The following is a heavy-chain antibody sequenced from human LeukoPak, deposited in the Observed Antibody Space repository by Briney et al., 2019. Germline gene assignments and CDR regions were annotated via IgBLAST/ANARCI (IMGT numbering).Heavy chain of an antibody. CDR2: ISSSSSYI. Sequence: GGSLRLSCAASGFTFSSYSMNWVRQAPGKGLEWVSSISSSSSYIYYADSVKGRFTIPRDNAKNSLYLQMNSLRAEDTAMYYCARGGYYGSGSLIDYWGQGTLVTVSS. CDR1: GFTFSSYS. D-gene: IGHD3-10*01. V-gene: IGHV3-21*01. CDR3: ARGGYYGSGSLIDY. J-gene: IGHJ4*02.